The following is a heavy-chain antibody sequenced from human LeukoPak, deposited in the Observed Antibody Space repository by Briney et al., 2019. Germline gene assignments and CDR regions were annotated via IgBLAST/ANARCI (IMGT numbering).Heavy chain of an antibody. Sequence: PGGSLRLSCAASGFTFSSYAMSWVRQAPGKGLEWVSAISGSGGSTYYADSVKGRFTISRDNSKNTLYLQMNSLRAEDTAVYYCATTPIYCSGCSCYRYYYYYMDVWGKGTTVTVSS. V-gene: IGHV3-23*01. CDR2: ISGSGGST. CDR3: ATTPIYCSGCSCYRYYYYYMDV. J-gene: IGHJ6*03. CDR1: GFTFSSYA. D-gene: IGHD2-15*01.